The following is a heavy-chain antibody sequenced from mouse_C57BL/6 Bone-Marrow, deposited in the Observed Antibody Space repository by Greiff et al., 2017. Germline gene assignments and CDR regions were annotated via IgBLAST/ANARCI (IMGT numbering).Heavy chain of an antibody. V-gene: IGHV2-2*01. J-gene: IGHJ4*01. CDR2: IWSAGST. CDR3: AREGTVVANYAMDY. D-gene: IGHD1-1*01. Sequence: QVQLQQSGPGLVQPSQSLSITCTVSGFSLTSYGVHWVRQSPGKGLEWLGVIWSAGSTDYNAAFISRLSISKDNSKSQVFFKMNSLQADDTAIYYCAREGTVVANYAMDYWGQGTSVTVSS. CDR1: GFSLTSYG.